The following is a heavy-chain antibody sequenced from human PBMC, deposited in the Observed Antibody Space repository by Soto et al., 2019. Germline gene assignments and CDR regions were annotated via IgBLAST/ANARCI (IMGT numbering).Heavy chain of an antibody. CDR3: ARALRGRDTNWFDP. V-gene: IGHV4-59*01. CDR2: IYYSGST. J-gene: IGHJ5*02. Sequence: QVQLQESGPGLVKPSETLSLTCTVSGGSISSYYWSWIRQPPGKGLEWIGYIYYSGSTNYNPSLKSRVTISVGTSKNQFSLKLSSVTAADTAVYYCARALRGRDTNWFDPWGQGTLVTVSS. D-gene: IGHD1-26*01. CDR1: GGSISSYY.